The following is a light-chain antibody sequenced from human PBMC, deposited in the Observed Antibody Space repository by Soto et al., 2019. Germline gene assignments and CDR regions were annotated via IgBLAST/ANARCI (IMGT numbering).Light chain of an antibody. CDR2: DAS. V-gene: IGKV1-5*01. CDR1: QSISSW. J-gene: IGKJ1*01. CDR3: QQYNSYSWT. Sequence: DTQMTQSPSTLSASVGDRVTITCRASQSISSWLAWYQQKPGKAPKLLIYDASNLQSGVPSRFSGSGSGTEFTRTISSLQPDDFATYYCQQYNSYSWTFGQGTKVEIK.